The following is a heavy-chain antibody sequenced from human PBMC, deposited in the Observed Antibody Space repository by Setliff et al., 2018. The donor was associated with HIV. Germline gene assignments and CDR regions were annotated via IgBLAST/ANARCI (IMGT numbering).Heavy chain of an antibody. V-gene: IGHV1-18*01. Sequence: ASVKVSCKASGYTFSNYGISWLRQAPGQGPEWMGWISGDNGDTNYAQKFQGRLTITADTSTDTAYMELSSLRSEDTAVYYCATPTSVGELSSPLDYWGQGTLVTVSS. CDR1: GYTFSNYG. CDR3: ATPTSVGELSSPLDY. J-gene: IGHJ4*02. D-gene: IGHD3-16*02. CDR2: ISGDNGDT.